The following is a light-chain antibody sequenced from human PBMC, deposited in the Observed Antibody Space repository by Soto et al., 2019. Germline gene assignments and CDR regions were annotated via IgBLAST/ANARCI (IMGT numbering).Light chain of an antibody. CDR2: GVK. CDR1: GRDIGAYDY. V-gene: IGLV2-11*01. Sequence: QSALTQPASVSGSPGQSITISCTGSGRDIGAYDYVSWYQQHPGKAPKLLIYGVKNRPSGVPDRFSGSKSGNTASLTISGLQAEDEADYYCCSYAGTYTVVFGGGTKVTVL. J-gene: IGLJ3*02. CDR3: CSYAGTYTVV.